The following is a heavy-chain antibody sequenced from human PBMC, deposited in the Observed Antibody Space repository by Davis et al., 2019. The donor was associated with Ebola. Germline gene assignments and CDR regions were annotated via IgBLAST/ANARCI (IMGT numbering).Heavy chain of an antibody. J-gene: IGHJ3*02. Sequence: GGSLRLSCAASGFIVSDKYVSWVRQAPGKGLEWVSVIYRDGRTYHADSVKGRFTISRDNAKNSLSLQMNSLRADDTAMYYCARVDASSAFDIWGQGTMVTVSS. CDR3: ARVDASSAFDI. CDR2: IYRDGRT. V-gene: IGHV3-53*01. CDR1: GFIVSDKY.